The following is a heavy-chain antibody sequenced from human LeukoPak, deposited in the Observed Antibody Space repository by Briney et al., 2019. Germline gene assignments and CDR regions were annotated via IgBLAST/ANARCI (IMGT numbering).Heavy chain of an antibody. V-gene: IGHV3-33*01. CDR1: GFTFSSYG. Sequence: SGGSLRLSCAASGFTFSSYGMHGVREAPGKGLERVAVIWYDGSNKYYADSVKGRFTISRDNSKNTLYLQMNSLRAEDTAVYYCARDRSSGGEFDYWGQGTLVTVSS. D-gene: IGHD6-19*01. CDR2: IWYDGSNK. J-gene: IGHJ4*02. CDR3: ARDRSSGGEFDY.